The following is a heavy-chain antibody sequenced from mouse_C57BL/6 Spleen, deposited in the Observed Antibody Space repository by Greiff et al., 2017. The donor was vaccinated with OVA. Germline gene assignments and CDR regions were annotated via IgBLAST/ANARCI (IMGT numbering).Heavy chain of an antibody. CDR1: GYAFTNYV. V-gene: IGHV1-54*01. CDR2: INPGSGGT. CDR3: ARSKGLWSWFAY. Sequence: VQLQQSGAELVRPGTSVKVSCKASGYAFTNYVIEWVKQRPGQGLEWIGVINPGSGGTNYNEQFKGKATLTADKSSRTAYMQISSLTSEDSAVYFCARSKGLWSWFAYWGQGTLVTVSA. J-gene: IGHJ3*01. D-gene: IGHD1-1*02.